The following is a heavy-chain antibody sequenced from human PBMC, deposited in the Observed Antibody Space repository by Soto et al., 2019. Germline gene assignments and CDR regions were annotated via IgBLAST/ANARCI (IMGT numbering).Heavy chain of an antibody. Sequence: GGSLRLSCAASGFTVSSNYMSWVRQAPGKGLEWVSVIYSGGSTYYADSVKGRFTISRDNSKNTLYLQMNSLRAEDTAVYYCARALHYDFWSGYYGRGMDVWGQGTTVTVS. CDR3: ARALHYDFWSGYYGRGMDV. CDR2: IYSGGST. D-gene: IGHD3-3*01. CDR1: GFTVSSNY. J-gene: IGHJ6*02. V-gene: IGHV3-53*01.